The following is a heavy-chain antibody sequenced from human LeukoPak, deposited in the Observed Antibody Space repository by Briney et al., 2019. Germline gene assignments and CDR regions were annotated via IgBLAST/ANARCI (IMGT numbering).Heavy chain of an antibody. CDR2: FDPEEGET. D-gene: IGHD2-8*02. CDR3: ARDGLVALGVDY. Sequence: GASVKVSCKVSGYTLTELSMHWVRQVPGKGLEWMGGFDPEEGETIYAQKFQGRVIMTGDTSTDTAYMELSSLRSEDTAVYYCARDGLVALGVDYWGQGTLVTVSS. CDR1: GYTLTELS. J-gene: IGHJ4*02. V-gene: IGHV1-24*01.